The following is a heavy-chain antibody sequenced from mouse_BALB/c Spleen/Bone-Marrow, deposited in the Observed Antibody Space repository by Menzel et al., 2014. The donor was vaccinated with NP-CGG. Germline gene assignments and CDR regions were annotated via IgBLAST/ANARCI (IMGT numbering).Heavy chain of an antibody. J-gene: IGHJ2*01. V-gene: IGHV1-9*01. CDR3: ARGNPFDF. CDR2: ILPGSDNT. Sequence: QVPLQQSGGELMKPGASVKISCKATGYTFSNYWIQWVKQRPGHGPEWIGEILPGSDNTNYNEKFKGKATFTADTSSNTAYMQLSSLTSEDSAVYYCARGNPFDFWGQGTTLTVSS. CDR1: GYTFSNYW.